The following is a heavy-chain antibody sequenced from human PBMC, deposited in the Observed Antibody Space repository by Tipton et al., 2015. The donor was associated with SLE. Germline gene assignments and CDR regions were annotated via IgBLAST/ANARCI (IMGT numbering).Heavy chain of an antibody. Sequence: SLRLSCAASGFTFSSYGMHWVRQAPGKGLEWVAVIWYDGSNKYYADSVKGRFTISRDNSKNTLHLQMNSLRAEDTAVYYCARGGRIPIFGVPSPALGAFDIWGQGTMVTVSS. CDR2: IWYDGSNK. CDR3: ARGGRIPIFGVPSPALGAFDI. J-gene: IGHJ3*02. V-gene: IGHV3-33*01. CDR1: GFTFSSYG. D-gene: IGHD3-3*01.